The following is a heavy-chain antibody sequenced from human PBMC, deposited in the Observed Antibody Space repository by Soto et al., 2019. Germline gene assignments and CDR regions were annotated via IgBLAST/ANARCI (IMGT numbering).Heavy chain of an antibody. Sequence: SETLSLTCTVSGGSISSSIYYWGWIRHPPGKGLEWIGSIYYSGSTYYNPSLKSRVTISVDTSKNQFSLKLSSVTAADTAVYYCARNEKGDNYPPTGFDYWGQGTLITVSS. V-gene: IGHV4-39*01. J-gene: IGHJ4*02. CDR2: IYYSGST. CDR1: GGSISSSIYY. D-gene: IGHD1-1*01. CDR3: ARNEKGDNYPPTGFDY.